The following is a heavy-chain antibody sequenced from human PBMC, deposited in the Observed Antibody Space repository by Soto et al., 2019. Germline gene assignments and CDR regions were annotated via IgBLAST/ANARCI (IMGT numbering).Heavy chain of an antibody. CDR1: GGSVSSGSYN. CDR2: IYYSGST. V-gene: IGHV4-61*01. D-gene: IGHD6-19*01. Sequence: QVQLQESGPGLVKPSETLSLTCTVSGGSVSSGSYNWSWIRQPPGKGLEWIGYIYYSGSTNYNPSLKSRVTISVDTSKNQFSLKLNSVTAADTAVYYCASYSSGWYDVSYWGQGTLVTVSS. CDR3: ASYSSGWYDVSY. J-gene: IGHJ4*02.